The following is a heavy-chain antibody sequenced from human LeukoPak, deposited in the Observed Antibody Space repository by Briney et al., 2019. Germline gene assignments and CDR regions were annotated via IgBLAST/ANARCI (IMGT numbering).Heavy chain of an antibody. Sequence: PSETLSLTCAVYGGSFGGYYWSWIRQPPGKGLEWIGEINHSGSTNYNPSLKSRVTISVDTSKNQFSLKLSSVTAADTAVYYCANIAAAGKAYGYWGQGTLVTVSS. J-gene: IGHJ4*02. CDR1: GGSFGGYY. CDR3: ANIAAAGKAYGY. V-gene: IGHV4-34*01. CDR2: INHSGST. D-gene: IGHD6-13*01.